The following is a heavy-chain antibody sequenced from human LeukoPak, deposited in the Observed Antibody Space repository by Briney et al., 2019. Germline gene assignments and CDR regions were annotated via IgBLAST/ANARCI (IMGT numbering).Heavy chain of an antibody. CDR3: ARDDSSLAGAFDI. CDR2: ISSSSSYT. V-gene: IGHV3-11*05. D-gene: IGHD3-22*01. CDR1: WFAFSDDY. J-gene: IGHJ3*02. Sequence: GGSLTLSCPDTWFAFSDDYMSWIRQAPGKRLEWVSYISSSSSYTNYADSVKGRFTISRDNAKNSLYLQMNSLRADDTAVYYCARDDSSLAGAFDIWGQGTMVTVSS.